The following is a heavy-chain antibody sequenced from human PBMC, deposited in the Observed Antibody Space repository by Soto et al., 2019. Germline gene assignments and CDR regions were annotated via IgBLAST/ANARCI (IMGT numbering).Heavy chain of an antibody. V-gene: IGHV1-69*02. CDR2: IIPSLGIA. CDR1: GGTFSSYT. J-gene: IGHJ4*02. Sequence: QVQLVQSGAEVKKPGSSVKVSCKASGGTFSSYTISWVRQAPGQGLEWRGRIIPSLGIANYAQKFQCRVTITADKSTSTAYMELSSLRSEDTAVYYCAMEYCSSTSCYRDYWGQGTLVTVSS. D-gene: IGHD2-2*02. CDR3: AMEYCSSTSCYRDY.